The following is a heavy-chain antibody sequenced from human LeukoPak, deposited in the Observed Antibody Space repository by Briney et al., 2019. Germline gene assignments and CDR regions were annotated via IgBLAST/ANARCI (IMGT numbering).Heavy chain of an antibody. CDR3: PRTRIAGRVVWSGYFFYY. Sequence: GGSLRLSCAASGFTFRSYGLHWVGQSPGKGLEWVGVLSYVGSNKYYAGSVKGRFTIPRDNPKNTLYLHVNGQRAGATDCIYFPRTRIAGRVVWSGYFFYYWGQRTLVTVSS. CDR2: LSYVGSNK. CDR1: GFTFRSYG. J-gene: IGHJ4*02. V-gene: IGHV3-30*03. D-gene: IGHD2-8*02.